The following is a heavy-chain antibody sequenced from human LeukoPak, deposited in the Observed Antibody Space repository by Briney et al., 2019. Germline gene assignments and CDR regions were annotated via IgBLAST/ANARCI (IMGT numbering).Heavy chain of an antibody. CDR3: ARGPPDEILWFGENTPRYYYMDV. V-gene: IGHV4-30-2*01. D-gene: IGHD3-10*01. CDR2: IYHSGST. Sequence: SETLSLTCTVSGGSISSGGYYWSWIRQPPGKGLEWIGYIYHSGSTYYNPSLKSRVTISVDRSKNQFSLKLSSVTAADTAVYYCARGPPDEILWFGENTPRYYYMDVWGKGTTVTVSS. J-gene: IGHJ6*03. CDR1: GGSISSGGYY.